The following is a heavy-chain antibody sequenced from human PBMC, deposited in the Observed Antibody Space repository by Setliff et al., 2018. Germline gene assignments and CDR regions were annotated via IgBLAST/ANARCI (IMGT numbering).Heavy chain of an antibody. V-gene: IGHV4-31*03. CDR1: GGSFSSGGYY. J-gene: IGHJ6*03. CDR3: ARMSGFLYMDV. CDR2: IYYSGTT. Sequence: SETLSLTCTVSGGSFSSGGYYWNWIRQHPGKGLEWIGYIYYSGTTYSNPTLKSRVTISVDTSKSQFSLNLSSVTAADTAVYYCARMSGFLYMDVWGKGTTVTVSS. D-gene: IGHD3-3*01.